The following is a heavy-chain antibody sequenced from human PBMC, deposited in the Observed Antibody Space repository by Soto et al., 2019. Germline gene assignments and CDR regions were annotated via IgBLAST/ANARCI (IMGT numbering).Heavy chain of an antibody. Sequence: LRLSCAASGFTFSSYWISWVRQAPGKGLEWVANIKEDGSEKYYVDSVKGRFTISRDNAKNSYLQMNSLRAEDTAVYYCARGHYGMDV. CDR2: IKEDGSEK. CDR1: GFTFSSYW. V-gene: IGHV3-7*01. CDR3: ARGHYGMDV. J-gene: IGHJ6*01.